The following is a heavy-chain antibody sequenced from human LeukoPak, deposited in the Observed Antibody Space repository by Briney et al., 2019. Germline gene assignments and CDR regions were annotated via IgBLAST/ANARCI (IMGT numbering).Heavy chain of an antibody. J-gene: IGHJ4*02. Sequence: GGSLRLSCAASGFTFSDYYMNWIRQAPGKGLEWVSYISSTSSYTNYADSVKGRFTISRDNAKNSLYLQLNSLRAEDTAVYYCARENGTSTTFLYWGQGTLVTVSS. CDR1: GFTFSDYY. D-gene: IGHD2-2*01. CDR2: ISSTSSYT. V-gene: IGHV3-11*05. CDR3: ARENGTSTTFLY.